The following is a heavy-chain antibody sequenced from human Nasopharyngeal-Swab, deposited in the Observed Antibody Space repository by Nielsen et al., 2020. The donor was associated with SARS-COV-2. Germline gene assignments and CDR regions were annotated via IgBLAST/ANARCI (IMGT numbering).Heavy chain of an antibody. CDR3: AKDGDWNYRFWFSF. D-gene: IGHD2-21*02. Sequence: AGSLRLSCAAYGFTFSSSDMSWVRQAPGKGLEWLSTISGHTGNSYYRDSVRGRFTISRDKPKNTLYLQLNSLRAEDTAVYYCAKDGDWNYRFWFSFWGQGTLVTVSS. CDR2: ISGHTGNS. J-gene: IGHJ4*02. CDR1: GFTFSSSD. V-gene: IGHV3-23*01.